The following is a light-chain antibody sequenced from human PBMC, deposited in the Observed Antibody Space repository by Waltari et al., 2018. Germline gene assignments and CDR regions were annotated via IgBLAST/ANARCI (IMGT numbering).Light chain of an antibody. Sequence: SDDLTQPRSVSVSPGQPAKITCGGDKIGNKFVQWYQQKPPQAPLLVIYPVAGRRSGIPERFSGSNSGNTATLTISGVEAGDEGDYYCQVWDTDSKSILFGGGTRLTVL. CDR3: QVWDTDSKSIL. CDR1: KIGNKF. CDR2: PVA. V-gene: IGLV3-21*04. J-gene: IGLJ2*01.